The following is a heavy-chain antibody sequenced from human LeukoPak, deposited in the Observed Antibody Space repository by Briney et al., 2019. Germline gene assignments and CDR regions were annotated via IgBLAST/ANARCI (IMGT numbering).Heavy chain of an antibody. CDR2: IYYGGST. Sequence: PSETLSLTCAVYGGSFSGYYWSWIRQHPGKGLEWIGYIYYGGSTYYNPSLKSRVTISVDTSKNQFSLKLSSVTAADTAVYYCARAGPAAILNWFDPWGQGTLVTVSS. D-gene: IGHD2-2*02. CDR1: GGSFSGYY. CDR3: ARAGPAAILNWFDP. J-gene: IGHJ5*02. V-gene: IGHV4-31*11.